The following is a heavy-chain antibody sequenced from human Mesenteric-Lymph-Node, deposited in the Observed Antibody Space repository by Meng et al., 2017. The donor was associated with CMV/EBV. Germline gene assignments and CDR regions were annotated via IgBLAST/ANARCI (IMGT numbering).Heavy chain of an antibody. V-gene: IGHV1-46*01. D-gene: IGHD2-2*01. J-gene: IGHJ6*02. CDR1: GYTFSSHF. Sequence: ASVKVSCKASGYTFSSHFMHWVRQAPGQGLEWMGIINPSGDITNYAQKFRGRVTMTRDTSTSTVYMEVSSLRSEDMAVYYCARGGDQLLGYFYGMDVWGQGTTVTVSS. CDR3: ARGGDQLLGYFYGMDV. CDR2: INPSGDIT.